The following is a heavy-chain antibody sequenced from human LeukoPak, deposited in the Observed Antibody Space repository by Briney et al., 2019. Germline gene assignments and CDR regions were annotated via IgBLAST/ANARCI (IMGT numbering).Heavy chain of an antibody. CDR1: GFIFSSYS. CDR2: ISSSSSYI. D-gene: IGHD5-12*01. CDR3: AREIMDIVATIPYFDY. J-gene: IGHJ4*02. Sequence: GGSLRLSCAASGFIFSSYSINWVRQAPGKGLEWVSSISSSSSYIYYADSVKGRFTISRDNAKNSLYLQMNSLRAEDTAVYYCAREIMDIVATIPYFDYWGQGTLVTVSS. V-gene: IGHV3-21*01.